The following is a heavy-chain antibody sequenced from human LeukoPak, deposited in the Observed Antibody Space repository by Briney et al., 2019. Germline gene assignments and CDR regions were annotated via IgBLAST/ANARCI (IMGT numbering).Heavy chain of an antibody. Sequence: GSLRLSCAASGFTFSSYSMNWVRQAPGKGLEWIGSIYYSGSTYYNPSLKSRVTISIDTSKNQYSLRLSSMTAADTAAYHCARQYSHWNPFVGWGQGTLVTVSS. CDR1: GFTFSSYSMN. V-gene: IGHV4-39*01. CDR3: ARQYSHWNPFVG. J-gene: IGHJ4*02. D-gene: IGHD1-1*01. CDR2: IYYSGST.